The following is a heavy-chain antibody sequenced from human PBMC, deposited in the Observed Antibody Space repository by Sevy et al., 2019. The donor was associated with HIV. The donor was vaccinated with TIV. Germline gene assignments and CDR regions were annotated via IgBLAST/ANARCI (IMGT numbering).Heavy chain of an antibody. CDR1: GFTFSSYA. CDR2: MSGSGGST. CDR3: AKPVRITMIVVGAFDI. V-gene: IGHV3-23*01. Sequence: GGSLRLSCAASGFTFSSYAMSWVRQAPGKGLEWVSAMSGSGGSTYYADSVKGRYTTSRNNSKKTLYPQMNSLRAVDTAVYYCAKPVRITMIVVGAFDIWGQGTMVTVSS. D-gene: IGHD3-22*01. J-gene: IGHJ3*02.